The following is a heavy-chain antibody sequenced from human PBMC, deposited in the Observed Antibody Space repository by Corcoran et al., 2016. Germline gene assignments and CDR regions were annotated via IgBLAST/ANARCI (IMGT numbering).Heavy chain of an antibody. CDR1: GGSFSGYY. CDR2: INHSGST. Sequence: QVQLQQWGAGLLKPSETLSLTCAVYGGSFSGYYWSWIRQPPGKGLEWIGEINHSGSTNYNPSLKSRVTISVDTSKNQFSLKLSSVTAADTAVYYGARVRGYDFWSGYPRYYYGMDVWGQGTTVTVSS. V-gene: IGHV4-34*01. CDR3: ARVRGYDFWSGYPRYYYGMDV. D-gene: IGHD3-3*01. J-gene: IGHJ6*02.